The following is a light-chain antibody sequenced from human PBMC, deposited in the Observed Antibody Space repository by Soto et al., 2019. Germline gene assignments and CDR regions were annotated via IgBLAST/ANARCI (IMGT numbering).Light chain of an antibody. CDR1: QSVSSN. Sequence: EIVMTQSPATLSVSTGERATLSCRASQSVSSNLAWYQQKPGQAPRLLIYGASTRATGIPARFSGSGSGTEFTLTISSLQSEDFAVYYCQQDNNWPQTFGQGTKVDIK. CDR3: QQDNNWPQT. J-gene: IGKJ1*01. V-gene: IGKV3-15*01. CDR2: GAS.